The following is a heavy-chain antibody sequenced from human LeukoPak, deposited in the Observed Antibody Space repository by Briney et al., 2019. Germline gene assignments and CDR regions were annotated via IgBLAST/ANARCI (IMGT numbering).Heavy chain of an antibody. D-gene: IGHD6-13*01. Sequence: ASVKVSCKASGYTFTGYYMHWVRQAPGQGLEWMGWINRNSGGTNYAQKFQGRVTMTRDTSISTAYMELSRVRSDDTAVYYCARVRIAVAGRVFDPWGQGTLVTVSS. CDR1: GYTFTGYY. V-gene: IGHV1-2*02. CDR2: INRNSGGT. CDR3: ARVRIAVAGRVFDP. J-gene: IGHJ5*02.